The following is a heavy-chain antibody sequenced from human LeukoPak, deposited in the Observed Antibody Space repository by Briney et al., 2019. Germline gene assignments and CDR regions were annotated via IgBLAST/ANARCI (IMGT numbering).Heavy chain of an antibody. J-gene: IGHJ3*02. V-gene: IGHV3-23*01. CDR2: ITVSSGTR. CDR3: AKDPNGDYIGAFDS. CDR1: AFNFNTYA. Sequence: GGSLRLSCTASAFNFNTYAMTWVRQAPGRGLEWVSSITVSSGTRNYADSMKGRFTISRDNSKNTLYLQMNSLRVEDTAIYYCAKDPNGDYIGAFDSWGQGTLVTVPS. D-gene: IGHD2-8*01.